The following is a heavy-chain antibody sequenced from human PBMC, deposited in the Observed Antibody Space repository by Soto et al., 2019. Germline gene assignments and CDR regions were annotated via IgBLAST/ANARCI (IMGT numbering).Heavy chain of an antibody. CDR1: GFTFSTYA. J-gene: IGHJ5*02. CDR2: ISGSGSST. Sequence: PGGSLRLSRAASGFTFSTYAMNWVRQAPGKGLEWVSGISGSGSSTYYVDSVKGRFTISRDNSKNTLYLQMNSLRVEDTALYYCAKDLPGDLLPTCFDPWGQGTLVTVSS. D-gene: IGHD1-26*01. CDR3: AKDLPGDLLPTCFDP. V-gene: IGHV3-23*01.